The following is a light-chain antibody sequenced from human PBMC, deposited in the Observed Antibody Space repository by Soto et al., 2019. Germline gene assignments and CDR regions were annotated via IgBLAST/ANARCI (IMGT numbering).Light chain of an antibody. Sequence: QPVLTLPPSVSGAPGQRVTISCTGSSSNIGAGYDVHWYQQLPGTAPKLLIYGNSNRPSGVPDRFSGSKSGTSASLAITGLQAQDEADYYCQSYDSSLRGSVVFGGGTKLTVL. CDR1: SSNIGAGYD. CDR2: GNS. V-gene: IGLV1-40*01. J-gene: IGLJ2*01. CDR3: QSYDSSLRGSVV.